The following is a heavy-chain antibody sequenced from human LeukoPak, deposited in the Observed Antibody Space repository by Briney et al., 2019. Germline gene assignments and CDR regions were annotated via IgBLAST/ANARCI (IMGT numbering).Heavy chain of an antibody. CDR2: ISSSSSYI. J-gene: IGHJ4*02. D-gene: IGHD6-13*01. V-gene: IGHV3-21*01. CDR3: ARDGSSSFSDY. Sequence: PGGSLRLSCAASGFTFSSYSMNWVRQAPGEGLEWVSSISSSSSYIYYADSVKGRFTISRDNAKNSLYLQMNSLRAEDTAVYYCARDGSSSFSDYWGQGTLVTVSS. CDR1: GFTFSSYS.